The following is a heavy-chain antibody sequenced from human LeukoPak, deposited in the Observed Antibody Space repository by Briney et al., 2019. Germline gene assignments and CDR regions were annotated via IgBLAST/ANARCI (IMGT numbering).Heavy chain of an antibody. Sequence: SETLSLTCTVPGGSISSYYWSWIRQPAGKGLEWIGRIYTSGSTNYNPSLKSRVTMSVDTSKNQFSLKLSSVTAADTAVYYCARGPRTYYYDSSGSTPSDYWGQGTLVTVSS. CDR3: ARGPRTYYYDSSGSTPSDY. V-gene: IGHV4-4*07. CDR2: IYTSGST. J-gene: IGHJ4*02. CDR1: GGSISSYY. D-gene: IGHD3-22*01.